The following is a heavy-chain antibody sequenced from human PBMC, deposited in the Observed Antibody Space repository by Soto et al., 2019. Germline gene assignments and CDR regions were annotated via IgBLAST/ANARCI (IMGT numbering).Heavy chain of an antibody. CDR1: GGTFSNYV. CDR2: IIPISGAA. D-gene: IGHD1-7*01. Sequence: QVQLVQSGAEVKKPGSSVKVSCKASGGTFSNYVVNWVRQAPGQGLEWMGRIIPISGAANYAQKFQGRVTSTADKSTSTSYIELSSLRSEDTAVYYCARDMTRTVVPYFDFWGQGTTVSVSS. CDR3: ARDMTRTVVPYFDF. J-gene: IGHJ4*02. V-gene: IGHV1-69*06.